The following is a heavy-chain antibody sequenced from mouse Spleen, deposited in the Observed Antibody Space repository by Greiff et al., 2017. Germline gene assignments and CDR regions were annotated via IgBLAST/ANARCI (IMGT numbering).Heavy chain of an antibody. CDR2: IYPSDSET. V-gene: IGHV1-61*01. D-gene: IGHD2-12*01. Sequence: QVQLQQSGAELVRPGSSVKLSCKASGYTFTSYWMDWVKQRPGQGLEWIGNIYPSDSETHYNQKFKDKATLTVDKSSSTAYMQLSSLTSEDSAVYYCARSYSYYSYDGVFAYWGQGTLVTVSA. CDR1: GYTFTSYW. J-gene: IGHJ3*01. CDR3: ARSYSYYSYDGVFAY.